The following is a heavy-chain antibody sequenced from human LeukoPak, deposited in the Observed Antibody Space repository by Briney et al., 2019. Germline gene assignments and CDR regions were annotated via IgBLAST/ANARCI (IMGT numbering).Heavy chain of an antibody. D-gene: IGHD3-3*01. CDR1: GGSMSSYY. Sequence: PSETLSLTCTVSGGSMSSYYWSWIRQPAGKGLEWIGRLYTSESATYNPSLRSRVTMSVDTSKNQFSLKLNSVTAADTAVYYCAREGGRVTTIFGYWFDPWGQGTLVTVSS. CDR2: LYTSESA. V-gene: IGHV4-4*07. CDR3: AREGGRVTTIFGYWFDP. J-gene: IGHJ5*02.